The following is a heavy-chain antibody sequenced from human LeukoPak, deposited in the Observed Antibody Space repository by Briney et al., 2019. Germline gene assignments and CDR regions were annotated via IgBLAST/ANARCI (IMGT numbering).Heavy chain of an antibody. CDR3: ARNTAPGYGLDV. CDR1: GYTFTGHY. J-gene: IGHJ6*02. V-gene: IGHV1-2*02. CDR2: IDPNSGAT. D-gene: IGHD5-18*01. Sequence: ASVKVSCKASGYTFTGHYMHWVRQAPGQGLEWMGWIDPNSGATGYAQNFQGRVTMTRDTSISTAYMDLSRLRSDDTAVYYCARNTAPGYGLDVWGQGTPVTVSS.